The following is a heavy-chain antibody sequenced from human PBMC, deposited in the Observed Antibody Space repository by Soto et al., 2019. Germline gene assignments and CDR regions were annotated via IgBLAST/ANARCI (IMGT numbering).Heavy chain of an antibody. Sequence: SETLSLTCAVSGGSISSGGYSWSWIRQPPGKGLEWIGYIYHSGSTYYNPSLKSRVTISIDTSRNQFSLKLTSVTAADTAVYYCAKGGSGWPNWFDPWGQGTLVTVSS. CDR1: GGSISSGGYS. V-gene: IGHV4-30-2*02. J-gene: IGHJ5*02. CDR3: AKGGSGWPNWFDP. D-gene: IGHD6-19*01. CDR2: IYHSGST.